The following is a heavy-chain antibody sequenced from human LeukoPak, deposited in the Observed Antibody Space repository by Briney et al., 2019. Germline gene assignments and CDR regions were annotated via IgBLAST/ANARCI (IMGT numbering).Heavy chain of an antibody. CDR3: ARDRSSQGYYDILTGYPPGFDI. D-gene: IGHD3-9*01. V-gene: IGHV4-59*01. Sequence: PSETLSLTCTVSGGSISSYYWSWIRQPPGKGLEWIGYIYYSGSTNYNPSLKNRVTISVDTSKNQFSLKLSSVTAADTAVYYCARDRSSQGYYDILTGYPPGFDIWGQGTMVTVSS. CDR1: GGSISSYY. CDR2: IYYSGST. J-gene: IGHJ3*02.